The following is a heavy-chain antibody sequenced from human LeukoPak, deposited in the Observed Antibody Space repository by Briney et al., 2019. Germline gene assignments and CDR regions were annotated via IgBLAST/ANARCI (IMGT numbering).Heavy chain of an antibody. CDR2: ISSSTI. CDR1: GFTFSSYS. D-gene: IGHD4/OR15-4a*01. CDR3: ARDGETGAWFDY. Sequence: PGGSLRLSCAASGFTFSSYSMNWVRQAPGKGLEWVSYISSSTIFYADSVKGRFTISRDNAKNSLYLQMNSLRDEYTAVYYCARDGETGAWFDYGGEGTLVTVFS. V-gene: IGHV3-48*02. J-gene: IGHJ4*02.